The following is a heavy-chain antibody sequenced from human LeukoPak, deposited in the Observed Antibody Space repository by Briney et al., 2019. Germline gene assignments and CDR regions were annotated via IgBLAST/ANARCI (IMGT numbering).Heavy chain of an antibody. D-gene: IGHD2-2*01. CDR2: IYYSGCT. Sequence: SETLSLTCTVSGGSISSGGYYWSWIRQHPGKGLEWIGYIYYSGCTYYNPSLKSRVTISVDTSKNQFSLKLSSVTAADTAVYYCARIPSRTVVVVPADYYYYGMDVWGQGTTVTVSS. V-gene: IGHV4-31*03. CDR3: ARIPSRTVVVVPADYYYYGMDV. J-gene: IGHJ6*02. CDR1: GGSISSGGYY.